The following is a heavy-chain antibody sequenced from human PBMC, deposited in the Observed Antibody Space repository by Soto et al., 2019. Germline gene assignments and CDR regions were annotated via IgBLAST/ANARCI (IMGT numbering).Heavy chain of an antibody. CDR1: GFTFSSYA. CDR2: ISGSGGST. D-gene: IGHD3-16*01. Sequence: PGGSLRLSCAASGFTFSSYAMSWVRQAPGKGLEWVSAISGSGGSTYYADSVKGRFTISRDNSKNTLYLQMNSLRAEDTAVYYCAKIPGLLGGPTNFDYWGQGTLVTVSS. J-gene: IGHJ4*02. V-gene: IGHV3-23*01. CDR3: AKIPGLLGGPTNFDY.